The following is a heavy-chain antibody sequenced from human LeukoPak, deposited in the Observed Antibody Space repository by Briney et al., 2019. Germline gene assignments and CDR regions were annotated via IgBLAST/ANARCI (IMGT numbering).Heavy chain of an antibody. CDR3: ARQPGTYRFDY. D-gene: IGHD1-26*01. V-gene: IGHV3-21*01. CDR2: ISSSGTST. Sequence: GGALRLSCAASGFIFSTYSMNWVREAPGKRLEWVSSISSSGTSTYYTDSVKGRFTISRDNAKNSLYLKMNSLRDDDTAVYYCARQPGTYRFDYWGQGTLVTVSS. CDR1: GFIFSTYS. J-gene: IGHJ4*02.